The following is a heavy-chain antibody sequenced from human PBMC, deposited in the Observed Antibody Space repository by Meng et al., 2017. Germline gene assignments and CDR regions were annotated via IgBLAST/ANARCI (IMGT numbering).Heavy chain of an antibody. CDR2: INHSGST. V-gene: IGHV4-34*01. Sequence: QVPLAQWCTGLVITSSPLSPTAAFYCGSFSGYYWRWIRQTPGKGLEWIGEINHSGSTNYNPSLKSRVTISVDTSKNQFSLKLSSVTAADTAVYYCARVPTYYYDSSGYYLFDYWGQGTLVTVSS. CDR1: CGSFSGYY. J-gene: IGHJ4*02. D-gene: IGHD3-22*01. CDR3: ARVPTYYYDSSGYYLFDY.